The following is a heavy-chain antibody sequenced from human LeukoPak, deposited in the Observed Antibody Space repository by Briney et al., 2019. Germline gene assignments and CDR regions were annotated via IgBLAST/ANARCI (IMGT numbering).Heavy chain of an antibody. CDR3: ARHGLVAARHAFDI. CDR1: GVSISSYY. Sequence: PSETLSLTCTVSGVSISSYYWSRIRQPPGKRLEWIGYIYYSGHTNYNPSLKSRVTISVDTSKDQFTLKLSSVTAADTAVYYCARHGLVAARHAFDIWGQGTMVTVSS. D-gene: IGHD6-6*01. J-gene: IGHJ3*02. V-gene: IGHV4-59*08. CDR2: IYYSGHT.